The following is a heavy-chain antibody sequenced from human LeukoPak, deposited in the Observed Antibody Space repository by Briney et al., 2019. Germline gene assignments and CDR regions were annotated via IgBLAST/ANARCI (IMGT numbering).Heavy chain of an antibody. CDR3: ARDRKGFPRIDY. J-gene: IGHJ4*02. CDR1: GGSFSSYY. CDR2: IHDSGST. Sequence: SETLSLTCTVSGGSFSSYYWTWIRQPPGKRLEWIGYIHDSGSTNFNPSLKSRVTISIDTSKNQFSLKLSSVTAANTAMYYCARDRKGFPRIDYWGQGTLVTVSS. V-gene: IGHV4-59*01.